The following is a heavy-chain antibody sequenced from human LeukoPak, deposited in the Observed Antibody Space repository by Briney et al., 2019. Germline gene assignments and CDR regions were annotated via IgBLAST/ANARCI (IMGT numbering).Heavy chain of an antibody. D-gene: IGHD1-1*01. Sequence: GASVKVSCKASGYSFINYGITWVRQAPGQGLEWMGGIIPIFGTANYAQKFQGRVTITADESTSTAYMELSSLRSEDTAVYYCARGGYNGKFDYWGQGTLVTVSS. CDR2: IIPIFGTA. V-gene: IGHV1-69*13. CDR3: ARGGYNGKFDY. CDR1: GYSFINYG. J-gene: IGHJ4*02.